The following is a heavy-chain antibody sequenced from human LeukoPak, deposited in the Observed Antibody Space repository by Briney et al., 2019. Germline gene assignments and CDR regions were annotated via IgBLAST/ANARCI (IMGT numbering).Heavy chain of an antibody. CDR2: IYSGGST. J-gene: IGHJ4*02. D-gene: IGHD2-15*01. CDR1: GFTFSSYA. CDR3: ARGKRGSCYPN. Sequence: GGSLRLSCAASGFTFSSYAMSWVRQAPGKGLEWVSVIYSGGSTYYADSVKGRFTISRDNSKNTLYLQMNSLRAEDTAVYYCARGKRGSCYPNWGQGTLVTVSS. V-gene: IGHV3-53*01.